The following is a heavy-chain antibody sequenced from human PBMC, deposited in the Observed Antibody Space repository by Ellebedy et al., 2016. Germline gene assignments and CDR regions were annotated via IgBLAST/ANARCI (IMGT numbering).Heavy chain of an antibody. Sequence: SETLSLTCAVSGASMRGHFWTWVRQAPGKGVEWIGYGFHTGSANYNPSLRSRVTISVDTSRSQVSLKVNSVTAADTAVYYCARGNGWYQPWGRGTLVTVSS. V-gene: IGHV4-59*11. D-gene: IGHD2-15*01. CDR2: GFHTGSA. CDR3: ARGNGWYQP. J-gene: IGHJ1*01. CDR1: GASMRGHF.